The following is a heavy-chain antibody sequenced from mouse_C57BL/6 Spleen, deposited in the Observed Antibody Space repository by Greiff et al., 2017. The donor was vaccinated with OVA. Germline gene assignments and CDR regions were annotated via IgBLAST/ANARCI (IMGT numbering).Heavy chain of an antibody. Sequence: VHVKQSVAELVRPGASVKLSCTASGFNIKNTYMHWVKQRPEQGLEWIGRIDPANGNTKYAPKFQGKATITADTSSNTAYLQLSSLTSEDTAIYYCARGLYYDYDQFDYWGQGTTLTVSS. CDR3: ARGLYYDYDQFDY. J-gene: IGHJ2*01. V-gene: IGHV14-3*01. CDR2: IDPANGNT. CDR1: GFNIKNTY. D-gene: IGHD2-4*01.